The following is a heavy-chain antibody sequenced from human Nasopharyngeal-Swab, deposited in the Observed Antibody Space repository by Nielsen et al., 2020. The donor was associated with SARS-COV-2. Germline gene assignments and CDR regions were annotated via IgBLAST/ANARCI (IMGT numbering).Heavy chain of an antibody. CDR3: VKDHRHSSGYYYYGMDV. CDR2: ISSNGGST. CDR1: GFTFSSYA. Sequence: ETLSLTCSASGFTFSSYAMHWVRQAPGKGLEYVSAISSNGGSTYYADSVKGRFTISRDNSKNTLYLQMSSLRAEDTAVYYCVKDHRHSSGYYYYGMDVWGQGTTVTVSS. V-gene: IGHV3-64D*06. D-gene: IGHD3-22*01. J-gene: IGHJ6*02.